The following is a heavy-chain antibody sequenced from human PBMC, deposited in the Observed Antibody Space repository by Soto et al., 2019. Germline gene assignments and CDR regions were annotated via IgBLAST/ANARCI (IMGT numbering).Heavy chain of an antibody. Sequence: GGSLRLSCAASGFTFSSYGMHWVRQAPGKGLEWVAVISYDGSNKYYADSVKGRFTISRDNSKNTLYLQMNSLRAEDTAVYYCAKDLYYSSSWYGLLYHYGMDVWGQGTMVTVSS. CDR2: ISYDGSNK. D-gene: IGHD6-13*01. CDR3: AKDLYYSSSWYGLLYHYGMDV. V-gene: IGHV3-30*18. CDR1: GFTFSSYG. J-gene: IGHJ6*02.